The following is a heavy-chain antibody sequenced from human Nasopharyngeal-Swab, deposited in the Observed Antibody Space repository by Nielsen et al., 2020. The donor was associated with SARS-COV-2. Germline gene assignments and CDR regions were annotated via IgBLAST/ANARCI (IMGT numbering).Heavy chain of an antibody. V-gene: IGHV4-61*02. D-gene: IGHD3-10*01. CDR3: ARGITMVRGVIIRRPQNWFDP. Sequence: SETLSLTCTVSGGSISSGSYYWSWIRQPAGKVLEWIGRIYTSGSTNYNPSLKSRVTISVDTSKNQFSLKLSSVTAADTAVYYCARGITMVRGVIIRRPQNWFDPWGQGTLVTVSS. CDR1: GGSISSGSYY. J-gene: IGHJ5*02. CDR2: IYTSGST.